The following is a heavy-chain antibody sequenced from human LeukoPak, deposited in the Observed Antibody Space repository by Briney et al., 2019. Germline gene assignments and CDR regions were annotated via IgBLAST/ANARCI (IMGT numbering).Heavy chain of an antibody. CDR3: ARTIEMATISYFDY. J-gene: IGHJ4*02. D-gene: IGHD5-24*01. CDR2: ITSSGSTI. CDR1: GFTFSHYE. V-gene: IGHV3-48*03. Sequence: GGSLRLSCAASGFTFSHYEMNWVRQTPGKGLEWVSYITSSGSTIYYADSVKGRFTISRDNAKNSLYLQMNSLRAEDTAVYYCARTIEMATISYFDYWGQGTLVTVSS.